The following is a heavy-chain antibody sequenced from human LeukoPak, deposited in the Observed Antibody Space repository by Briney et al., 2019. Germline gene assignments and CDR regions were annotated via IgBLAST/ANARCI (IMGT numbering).Heavy chain of an antibody. CDR3: ARDYYDSSGYYYPSGY. CDR1: GFTFSSYA. D-gene: IGHD3-22*01. Sequence: PGGSLRLSCAASGFTFSSYAMHWVRRAPGKGLEWVAVISYDGSNKYYADSVKGRFTISRDNSKNSLYLQMNSLRAEDTAVYYCARDYYDSSGYYYPSGYWGQGTLVTVSS. V-gene: IGHV3-30*04. CDR2: ISYDGSNK. J-gene: IGHJ4*02.